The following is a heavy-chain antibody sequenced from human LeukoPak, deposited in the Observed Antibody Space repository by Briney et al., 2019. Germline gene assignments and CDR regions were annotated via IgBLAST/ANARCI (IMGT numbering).Heavy chain of an antibody. CDR3: ARSPWELLKYNWFDP. J-gene: IGHJ5*02. D-gene: IGHD2-15*01. Sequence: GASVKVSCKASGYTFTGYYMRWVRQAPGQGLEWMGWINPNSGGTNYAQKFQGRVTMTRDTSISTAYMELSRLRSDDTAVYYCARSPWELLKYNWFDPWGQGTLVTVSS. CDR1: GYTFTGYY. CDR2: INPNSGGT. V-gene: IGHV1-2*02.